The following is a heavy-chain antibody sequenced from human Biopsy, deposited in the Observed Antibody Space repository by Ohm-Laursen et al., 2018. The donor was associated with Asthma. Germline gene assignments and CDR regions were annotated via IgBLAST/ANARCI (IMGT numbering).Heavy chain of an antibody. CDR1: GFTFRNKE. J-gene: IGHJ6*02. V-gene: IGHV3-30*18. Sequence: SLRLSCSASGFTFRNKEKKWVRQTPGKGLEWVAVISYDGSNKYYADSVKGRFTISRDNSKNTLYLQMNSLRAEDTAVYYCAKDTEGRYDFWSGLSYNYYGMDVWGQGTTVTVSS. D-gene: IGHD3-3*01. CDR3: AKDTEGRYDFWSGLSYNYYGMDV. CDR2: ISYDGSNK.